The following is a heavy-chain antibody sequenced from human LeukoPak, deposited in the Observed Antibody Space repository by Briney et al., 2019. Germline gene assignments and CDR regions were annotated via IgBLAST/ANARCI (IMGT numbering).Heavy chain of an antibody. Sequence: PGGSLRLSCAASGFTVSSNYMSWVRQAPGKGLEWVSFIYSGGRTYYADSVKGRFTISRDNSKNTLYLQMNSLRAEDTAVYYCARGGYSYGNYYWYFDLWGRGTLVTVSS. CDR3: ARGGYSYGNYYWYFDL. V-gene: IGHV3-53*01. D-gene: IGHD5-18*01. CDR1: GFTVSSNY. J-gene: IGHJ2*01. CDR2: IYSGGRT.